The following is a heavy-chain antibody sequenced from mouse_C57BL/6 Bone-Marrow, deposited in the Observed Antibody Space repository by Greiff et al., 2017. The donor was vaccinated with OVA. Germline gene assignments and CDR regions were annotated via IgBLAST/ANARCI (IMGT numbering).Heavy chain of an antibody. CDR3: TTGPMVTTDPSY. CDR2: IDPENGDT. V-gene: IGHV14-4*01. D-gene: IGHD2-2*01. Sequence: VQLQQSGAELVRPGASVKLSCTASGFNIKDDYMHWVKQRPEQGLEWVGWIDPENGDTEYASKFQGKGTITADTTSNTAYLLLISLTSEDTAVYYCTTGPMVTTDPSYWGQGTLVTVSA. CDR1: GFNIKDDY. J-gene: IGHJ3*01.